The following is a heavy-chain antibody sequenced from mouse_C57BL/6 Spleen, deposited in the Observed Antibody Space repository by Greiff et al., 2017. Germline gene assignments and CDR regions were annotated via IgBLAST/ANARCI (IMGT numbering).Heavy chain of an antibody. J-gene: IGHJ2*01. D-gene: IGHD4-1*01. CDR3: ARSRSLTGFFDY. CDR1: GYAFSSYW. CDR2: IYPGDGDT. V-gene: IGHV1-80*01. Sequence: QVQLQQSGAELVKPGASVKISCKASGYAFSSYWMNWVKQRPGKGLEWIGQIYPGDGDTNYNGKFKGKATLTADKSSSTAYMQLSSLTSEYSAVYFCARSRSLTGFFDYWGQGTTLTVSS.